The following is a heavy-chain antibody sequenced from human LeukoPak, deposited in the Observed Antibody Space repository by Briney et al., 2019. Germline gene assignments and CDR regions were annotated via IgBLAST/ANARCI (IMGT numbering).Heavy chain of an antibody. CDR3: ARGRQDVTMIVVVMTAVSYYLDV. CDR2: MNPSGST. J-gene: IGHJ6*03. CDR1: GGSFSGYY. D-gene: IGHD3-22*01. V-gene: IGHV4-34*01. Sequence: SEPLSLTCAVYGGSFSGYYWTWIRHTPEKGLAWIGEMNPSGSTNYNPSLKSRVTISVDTSKNQFSLKLSSVTAADTAVYYCARGRQDVTMIVVVMTAVSYYLDVWGKGTTVTVS.